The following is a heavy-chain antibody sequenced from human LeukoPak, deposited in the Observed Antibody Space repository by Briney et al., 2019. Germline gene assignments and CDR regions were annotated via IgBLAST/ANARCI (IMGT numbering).Heavy chain of an antibody. CDR1: GGSFTGYY. J-gene: IGHJ4*02. CDR2: INHSGST. Sequence: SETLSLTCAVYGGSFTGYYWSWIRQPPGKGLEWIGEINHSGSTNYNPSLKSRVTISVDTSKNQFSLKLSSVTAADTAAYYCARGGVWWYGGFTFDYWGQGTLVTVSS. CDR3: ARGGVWWYGGFTFDY. V-gene: IGHV4-34*01. D-gene: IGHD2-15*01.